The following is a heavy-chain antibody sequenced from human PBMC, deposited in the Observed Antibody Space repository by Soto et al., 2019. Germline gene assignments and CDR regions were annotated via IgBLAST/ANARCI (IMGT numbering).Heavy chain of an antibody. J-gene: IGHJ1*01. Sequence: SVKVSCKASGGTFSSYAISWVRQAPGQGLEWMGGIIPIFGTANYAQKFQGRVTITADKSTGTAYMELSSLRSEDTAVYYCARATGAYCGGDCYSGVFQHWGQGTLVTVSS. CDR3: ARATGAYCGGDCYSGVFQH. CDR1: GGTFSSYA. V-gene: IGHV1-69*06. CDR2: IIPIFGTA. D-gene: IGHD2-21*02.